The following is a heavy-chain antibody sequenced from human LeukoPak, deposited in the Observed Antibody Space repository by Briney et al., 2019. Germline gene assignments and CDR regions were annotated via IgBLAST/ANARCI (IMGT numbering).Heavy chain of an antibody. D-gene: IGHD2-15*01. V-gene: IGHV3-23*01. CDR2: ISGSGGST. CDR1: GFTFSSYA. CDR3: AKAVVVVVAATYSDY. J-gene: IGHJ4*02. Sequence: GGSLRLSCAASGFTFSSYAMSWVRQAPGKGLEWVSAISGSGGSTYYADSVKGRFTISRDNSKNTLYLQMNSLRAEDTAVYHCAKAVVVVVAATYSDYWGQGTLVTVSS.